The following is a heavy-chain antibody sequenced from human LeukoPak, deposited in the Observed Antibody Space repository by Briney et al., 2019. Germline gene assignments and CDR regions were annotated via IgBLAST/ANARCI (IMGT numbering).Heavy chain of an antibody. CDR1: GDSVSSGSHY. J-gene: IGHJ5*02. CDR2: IYYSGST. V-gene: IGHV4-61*01. Sequence: PSETLSLTFTVSGDSVSSGSHYWSWIRQPPGKGLEWIGYIYYSGSTNYNPSLKSRVTISIDTSKNQFSLKLSSVTAADTAVYYCVRAARYYWFDPWGQGTLVTVSS. CDR3: VRAARYYWFDP. D-gene: IGHD1-14*01.